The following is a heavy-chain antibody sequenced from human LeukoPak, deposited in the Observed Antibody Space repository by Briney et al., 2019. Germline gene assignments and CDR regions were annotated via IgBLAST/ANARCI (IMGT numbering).Heavy chain of an antibody. J-gene: IGHJ4*02. D-gene: IGHD3-16*01. CDR1: GFIFSNYW. V-gene: IGHV3-74*01. Sequence: PGGSLRLSCAASGFIFSNYWMLWVRQAPGKGLVWVSRINSDGSSTSYADSVKGRFTIPRDNAKNTLYLQMNSLRAEDTAVHYCARVRGGYYSDYWGQGTLVTVS. CDR3: ARVRGGYYSDY. CDR2: INSDGSST.